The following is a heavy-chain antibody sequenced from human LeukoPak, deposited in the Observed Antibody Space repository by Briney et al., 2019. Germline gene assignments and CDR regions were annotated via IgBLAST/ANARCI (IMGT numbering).Heavy chain of an antibody. V-gene: IGHV4-31*03. CDR1: GGSISSGGYY. J-gene: IGHJ4*02. Sequence: SQTLSLACTVSGGSISSGGYYWSWIRQHPGKGLEWIGYIYYSGSTYYNPSLKSRVTISVDTSKNQFSLKLSSVTAADTAVYYCAREEDNYVGYWGQGTLVTASS. CDR3: AREEDNYVGY. CDR2: IYYSGST.